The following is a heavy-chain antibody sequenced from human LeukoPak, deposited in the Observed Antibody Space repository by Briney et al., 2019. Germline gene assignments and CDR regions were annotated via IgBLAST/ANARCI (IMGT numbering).Heavy chain of an antibody. CDR1: GFTFSSYA. V-gene: IGHV3-30-3*01. D-gene: IGHD3-3*01. Sequence: GGSLRLYCAASGFTFSSYAMHWVRQAPGKGLEWVAVISYDGSNKYYADSVKGRFTISRDNSKNTLYLQMNSLRAEDTAVYYCARDEMRFLERLNGSEAFDIWGQGTMVTVSS. J-gene: IGHJ3*02. CDR2: ISYDGSNK. CDR3: ARDEMRFLERLNGSEAFDI.